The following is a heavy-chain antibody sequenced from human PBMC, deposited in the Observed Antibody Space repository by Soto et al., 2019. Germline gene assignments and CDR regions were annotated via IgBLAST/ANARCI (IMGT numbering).Heavy chain of an antibody. J-gene: IGHJ6*03. Sequence: SETLSLTCAVYGGSFSGYYWSWIHQPPGKGLEWIGEINHSGSTNYNPSLKSRVTISVDTSKNQFSLKLSSVTAADTAVYYCARAARDYYYYMDVWGKGTTVTVSS. CDR1: GGSFSGYY. D-gene: IGHD2-15*01. V-gene: IGHV4-34*01. CDR2: INHSGST. CDR3: ARAARDYYYYMDV.